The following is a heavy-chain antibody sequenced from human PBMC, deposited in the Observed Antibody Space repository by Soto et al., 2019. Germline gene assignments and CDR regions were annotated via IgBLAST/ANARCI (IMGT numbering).Heavy chain of an antibody. D-gene: IGHD3-3*01. J-gene: IGHJ4*02. CDR3: ARIELPRYYDFSSCPDYLGI. CDR1: GGYG. Sequence: GGYGGRWISKNKGKGREWIAEINHTGSTNSNPSLRGRVTTSIDTSKNQFSLMLTSVTAADTAVYYCARIELPRYYDFSSCPDYLGICGQRTLVTVSS. V-gene: IGHV4-34*01. CDR2: INHTGST.